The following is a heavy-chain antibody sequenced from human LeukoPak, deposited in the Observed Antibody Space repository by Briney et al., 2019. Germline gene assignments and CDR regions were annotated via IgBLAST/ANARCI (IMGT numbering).Heavy chain of an antibody. CDR1: GYTFITYG. D-gene: IGHD3-10*01. CDR3: ARGYSRFGESTDAFDI. CDR2: ISAYNGNT. J-gene: IGHJ3*02. Sequence: ASVKVSCKASGYTFITYGISWVRQAPGQGLEWMGWISAYNGNTNYAQTFQGRVTMTTDTSTSTAYMELRSLRSDDTAVYYCARGYSRFGESTDAFDIWGQGTMVTVSS. V-gene: IGHV1-18*01.